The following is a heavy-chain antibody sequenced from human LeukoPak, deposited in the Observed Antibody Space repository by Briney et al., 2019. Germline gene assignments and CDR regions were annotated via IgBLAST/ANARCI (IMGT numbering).Heavy chain of an antibody. Sequence: GGSLRLSCAGSGFTFSSYGMSWVRQAPAKGLEWVSGISGTGASTSYADSVKGRFTISRDNSKSTLYLQMNSLRADDNALYYCAEGGHTYGDYWGQGTLVTVSS. CDR2: ISGTGAST. V-gene: IGHV3-23*01. CDR3: AEGGHTYGDY. D-gene: IGHD5-18*01. J-gene: IGHJ4*02. CDR1: GFTFSSYG.